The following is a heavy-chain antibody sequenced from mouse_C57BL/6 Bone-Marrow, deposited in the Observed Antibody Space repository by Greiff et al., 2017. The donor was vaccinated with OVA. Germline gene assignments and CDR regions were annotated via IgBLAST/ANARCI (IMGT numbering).Heavy chain of an antibody. CDR3: ARSPDYYGRDY. CDR1: GYTFTSYW. D-gene: IGHD1-1*01. CDR2: IHPNSGST. Sequence: QVQLQQPGAELVKPGASVKLSCKASGYTFTSYWMHWVKQRPGQGLEWIGMIHPNSGSTNYNEKFKSKATLTVDKSSSTAYMQLSSLTSEYSAVYYCARSPDYYGRDYWGQGTTLTVSS. V-gene: IGHV1-64*01. J-gene: IGHJ2*01.